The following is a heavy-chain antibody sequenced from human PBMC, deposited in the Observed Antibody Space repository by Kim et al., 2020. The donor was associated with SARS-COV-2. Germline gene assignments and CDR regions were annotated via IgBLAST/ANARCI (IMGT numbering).Heavy chain of an antibody. CDR1: GGTFSSYA. J-gene: IGHJ6*02. CDR2: IIPIFGTA. Sequence: SVKVSCKASGGTFSSYAINWVRQAPGQGLEWMGGIIPIFGTANYAQKFQGRVTITADESTSTAYMELSSLRSEDTAVYYCARVWDRVVATLSGHYYGMDVWGQGATVTVSS. V-gene: IGHV1-69*13. D-gene: IGHD2-15*01. CDR3: ARVWDRVVATLSGHYYGMDV.